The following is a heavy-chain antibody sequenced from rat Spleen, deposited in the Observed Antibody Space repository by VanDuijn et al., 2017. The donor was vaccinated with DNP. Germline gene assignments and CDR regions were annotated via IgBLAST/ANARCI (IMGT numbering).Heavy chain of an antibody. Sequence: EVQLVESGGGLLQPGRSMKLSCAAAGFTFSNYYMAWVRQAPTRGLEWVASISTSGGDSYYRDSVKGRFTISRDNAKSTLYLQMDSLRSEETATYYCVRYYHDGFDYWGQGVMVTVSS. CDR3: VRYYHDGFDY. CDR1: GFTFSNYY. V-gene: IGHV5S11*01. CDR2: ISTSGGDS. D-gene: IGHD1-12*02. J-gene: IGHJ2*01.